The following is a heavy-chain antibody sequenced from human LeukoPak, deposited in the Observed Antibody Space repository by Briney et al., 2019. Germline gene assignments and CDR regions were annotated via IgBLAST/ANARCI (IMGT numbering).Heavy chain of an antibody. CDR2: MKPNSGNT. D-gene: IGHD2-2*02. CDR1: GYTFTNYD. Sequence: ASVKVSCKASGYTFTNYDINWVRQATGQGLEWMGYMKPNSGNTGYAQKFQGRVTMTRDTSISTAYMELSSLTSEDTAVYYCARGLVVPAAIRSKFDYWGQGTLVTVSS. V-gene: IGHV1-8*01. CDR3: ARGLVVPAAIRSKFDY. J-gene: IGHJ4*02.